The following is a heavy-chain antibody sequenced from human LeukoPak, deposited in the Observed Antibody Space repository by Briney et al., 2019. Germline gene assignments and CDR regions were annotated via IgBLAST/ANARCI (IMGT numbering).Heavy chain of an antibody. Sequence: GESLKISCKGSGYSFTSYWIGWVRQMPGKGLEWMGIIYPGDSDTRYSPSFQGQVTISADKSISTAYLQWSSLKASDAAMYYCVRHKDIVGATTHFDYWGQGTLVTVSS. D-gene: IGHD1-26*01. J-gene: IGHJ4*02. CDR1: GYSFTSYW. CDR3: VRHKDIVGATTHFDY. V-gene: IGHV5-51*01. CDR2: IYPGDSDT.